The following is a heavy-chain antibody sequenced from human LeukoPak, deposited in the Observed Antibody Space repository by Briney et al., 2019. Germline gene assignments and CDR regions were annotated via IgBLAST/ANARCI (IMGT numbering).Heavy chain of an antibody. D-gene: IGHD4-17*01. CDR3: ARAAYGDYRYYYFYLGV. Sequence: PSETLSLTCTVSGGSINSYYWSWIRQPAGKGLGWIGRIYTSGSSNYNPSLKSRVTMSVDTSKNQFSLRLTSVTAADTAVYYCARAAYGDYRYYYFYLGVWGKGTTVTVSS. CDR1: GGSINSYY. V-gene: IGHV4-4*07. J-gene: IGHJ6*03. CDR2: IYTSGSS.